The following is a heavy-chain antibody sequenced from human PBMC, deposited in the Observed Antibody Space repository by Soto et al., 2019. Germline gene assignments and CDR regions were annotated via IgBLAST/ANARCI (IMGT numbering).Heavy chain of an antibody. J-gene: IGHJ6*02. CDR2: TYYRSKWYK. CDR3: ARLSIAGRLEYYYYGMDV. D-gene: IGHD6-6*01. V-gene: IGHV6-1*01. Sequence: SQTLSLTCVISGDSVSSNRGAWNWIRQSPSRGLEWLGRTYYRSKWYKDYAESVKSRMTINPDTSKNQFSLLLNSVTPEDTALYYCARLSIAGRLEYYYYGMDVWGQGTLVTVSS. CDR1: GDSVSSNRGA.